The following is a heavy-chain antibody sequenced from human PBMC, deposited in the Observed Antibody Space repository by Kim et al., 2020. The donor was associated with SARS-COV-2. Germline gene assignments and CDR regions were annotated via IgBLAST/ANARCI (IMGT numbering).Heavy chain of an antibody. V-gene: IGHV4-59*01. D-gene: IGHD2-2*03. CDR2: ISYSGST. CDR1: GGSISSYY. CDR3: ARHGYFDWYFDL. Sequence: SETLSLTCTVSGGSISSYYWSWIRQPPGKGLEWIGYISYSGSTNYNPSLKSRVTISVDTSKNQFSLKLSSVTAADTAVYYCARHGYFDWYFDLWGRGTLGTVPS. J-gene: IGHJ2*01.